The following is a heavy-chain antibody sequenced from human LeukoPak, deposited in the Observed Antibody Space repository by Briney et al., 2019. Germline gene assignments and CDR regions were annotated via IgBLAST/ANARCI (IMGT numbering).Heavy chain of an antibody. CDR1: GGSFSGNF. CDR3: ASVPESVGINYFDS. CDR2: INHRGNT. J-gene: IGHJ4*02. V-gene: IGHV4-34*01. Sequence: SETLSLTCAVYGGSFSGNFWSWVRQPPGKGLEWIGEINHRGNTNYNPSLKSRVTISVDTSKNQFSLKLRSVTAADTAVYYCASVPESVGINYFDSWGQGTQVTVSS. D-gene: IGHD1-26*01.